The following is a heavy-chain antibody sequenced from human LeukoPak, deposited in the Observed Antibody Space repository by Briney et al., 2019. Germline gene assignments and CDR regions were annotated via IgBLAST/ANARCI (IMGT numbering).Heavy chain of an antibody. CDR2: INPNSGGT. D-gene: IGHD2-15*01. CDR3: AREGSAADGFYYYYYMDV. V-gene: IGHV1-2*02. J-gene: IGHJ6*03. Sequence: GASVKVSCKASGYTFTGYYMHWVRQAPGQGLEWMGWINPNSGGTNYAQKFQGRVTMTRDTSISTAYMELSRLRSDDTAVYYCAREGSAADGFYYYYYMDVWGKGTTVTVSS. CDR1: GYTFTGYY.